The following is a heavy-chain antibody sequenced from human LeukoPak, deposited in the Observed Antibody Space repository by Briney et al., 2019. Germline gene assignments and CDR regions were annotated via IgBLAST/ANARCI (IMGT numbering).Heavy chain of an antibody. V-gene: IGHV1-69*04. D-gene: IGHD3-9*01. Sequence: ASVKVSCKASGGTFSSYAISWVRQAPGLGLEWMGRIIPIFGIANYAQKFQGRVTITADKSTSTAYMELSSLRSEDTAVYYCARVNVLRYFDWLLGGAFDIWGQGTMVTVSS. CDR2: IIPIFGIA. CDR3: ARVNVLRYFDWLLGGAFDI. CDR1: GGTFSSYA. J-gene: IGHJ3*02.